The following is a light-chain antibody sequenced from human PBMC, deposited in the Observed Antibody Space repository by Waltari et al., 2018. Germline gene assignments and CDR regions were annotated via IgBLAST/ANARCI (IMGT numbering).Light chain of an antibody. J-gene: IGLJ7*01. V-gene: IGLV1-51*02. Sequence: QSVLTQPPSVSAAPGQRVTISCSGGHSNIGHPYVSWYRQFPGTAPKLLIYEDSERPSGVPGRFSGSKSGTSATLDITGLQAGDETDYYCGTWDSSLSGAVFGGGTHLTVL. CDR2: EDS. CDR3: GTWDSSLSGAV. CDR1: HSNIGHPY.